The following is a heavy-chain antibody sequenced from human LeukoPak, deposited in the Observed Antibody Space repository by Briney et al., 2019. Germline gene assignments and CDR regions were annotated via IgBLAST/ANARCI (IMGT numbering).Heavy chain of an antibody. D-gene: IGHD3-10*01. V-gene: IGHV1-2*02. CDR1: GYTFTGYY. CDR3: ARSGGMVRGVDYYYMDV. Sequence: ASVKVSCKASGYTFTGYYMHWVRQAPGQGLEWMGWINPNSGGTNYAQKFQGRVTMTRDTSISTAYMELSRLRSDDTAVYYCARSGGMVRGVDYYYMDVWGKGTTVTISS. CDR2: INPNSGGT. J-gene: IGHJ6*03.